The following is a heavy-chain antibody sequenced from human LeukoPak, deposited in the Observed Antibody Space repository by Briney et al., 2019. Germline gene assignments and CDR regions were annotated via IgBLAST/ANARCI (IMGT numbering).Heavy chain of an antibody. D-gene: IGHD6-13*01. CDR3: ARASTAAGRVNWFDP. CDR1: GGTFISYA. V-gene: IGHV1-69*13. CDR2: IIPIFGTA. Sequence: SVKVSCKASGGTFISYAISWVRQAPGQGLEWMGGIIPIFGTANYAQKFQGRVTITADESTSTAYMELSSLRSEDTAVYYCARASTAAGRVNWFDPWGQGTLVTVSS. J-gene: IGHJ5*02.